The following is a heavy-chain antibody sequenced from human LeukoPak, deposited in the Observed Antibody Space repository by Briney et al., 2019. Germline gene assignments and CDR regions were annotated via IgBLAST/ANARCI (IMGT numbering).Heavy chain of an antibody. V-gene: IGHV4-4*07. D-gene: IGHD1-26*01. J-gene: IGHJ4*02. CDR2: IYTSGSP. Sequence: SQTLSLTCTVSGRSLSSFYWSWIRHPAGKGLEWIGRIYTSGSPNYNPSLKSRVTISVDKYKNQFSLKLSYVTAADTAVYYCARDRTVGATNGDYFDYWGQGTLVTVSS. CDR1: GRSLSSFY. CDR3: ARDRTVGATNGDYFDY.